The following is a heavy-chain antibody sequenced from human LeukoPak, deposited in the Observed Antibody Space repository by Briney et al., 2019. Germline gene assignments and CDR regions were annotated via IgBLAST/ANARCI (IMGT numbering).Heavy chain of an antibody. Sequence: ASVKVSCKASGYTFTGYYMHWVRQAPGQGLEWMGWINPNSGGTNYAQKFQGRVTMTRDTSISTAYMELSRLRSDDTAVYYCARVVSSSGLNYYYYMDVWGKGTTVTVSS. V-gene: IGHV1-2*02. CDR1: GYTFTGYY. CDR3: ARVVSSSGLNYYYYMDV. J-gene: IGHJ6*03. CDR2: INPNSGGT. D-gene: IGHD6-6*01.